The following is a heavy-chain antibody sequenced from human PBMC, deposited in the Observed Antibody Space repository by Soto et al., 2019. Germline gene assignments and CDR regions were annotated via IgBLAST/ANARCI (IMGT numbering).Heavy chain of an antibody. CDR1: GFTFSSYA. CDR3: ARGPGHTAMGPDPYFDY. V-gene: IGHV3-23*01. CDR2: ISNSGGST. Sequence: SGGSLRLSCAASGFTFSSYAMSWVRQAPGKGLEWVSTISNSGGSTNYAQKLQGRVTMTTDTSTSTAYMELRSLRSDDTAVYYCARGPGHTAMGPDPYFDYWGQGTLVTVSS. J-gene: IGHJ4*02. D-gene: IGHD5-18*01.